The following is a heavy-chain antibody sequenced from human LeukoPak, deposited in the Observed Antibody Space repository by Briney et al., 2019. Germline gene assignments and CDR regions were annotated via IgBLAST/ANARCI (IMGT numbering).Heavy chain of an antibody. D-gene: IGHD3-10*01. CDR2: ISSSGSTI. V-gene: IGHV3-11*01. CDR1: GFTFSDYY. Sequence: GGSLRLSCAASGFTFSDYYMSWIRQAPGKGLEWVSYISSSGSTIYYADSVKGRFTISRDNAKNSLYLQMNSLRAEDTAVYYCARVPARYYYGSGPLGYYYYMDVWGKGTTVTISS. CDR3: ARVPARYYYGSGPLGYYYYMDV. J-gene: IGHJ6*03.